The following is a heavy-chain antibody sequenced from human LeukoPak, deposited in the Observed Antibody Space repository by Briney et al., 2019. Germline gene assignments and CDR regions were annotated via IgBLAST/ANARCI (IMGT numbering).Heavy chain of an antibody. CDR2: IDWDDDK. Sequence: SGPTLVKPTQTLTLTCTFSGFSPSTGRVCVSWIRQPPGKALEWLARIDWDDDKYYITSLKTRLTISKDTSKNQVVLTMTNMDPVDTATYYCARMYTGSSGYDYWGQGTLVTVAS. D-gene: IGHD1-26*01. CDR3: ARMYTGSSGYDY. V-gene: IGHV2-70*11. CDR1: GFSPSTGRVC. J-gene: IGHJ4*02.